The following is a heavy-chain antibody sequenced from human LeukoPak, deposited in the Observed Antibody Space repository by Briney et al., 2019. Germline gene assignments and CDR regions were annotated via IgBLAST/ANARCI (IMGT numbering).Heavy chain of an antibody. Sequence: NPSETLSLTCAVYGGSFSGYYWSWIRQPPGKGLEWIGEINHSGSTSYNPSLKSRVTISVDTSKNQFSLKLSSVTAADTAVYYCASKGARLTTKFDYWGQGTLVTVSS. CDR3: ASKGARLTTKFDY. D-gene: IGHD4-17*01. V-gene: IGHV4-34*01. J-gene: IGHJ4*02. CDR1: GGSFSGYY. CDR2: INHSGST.